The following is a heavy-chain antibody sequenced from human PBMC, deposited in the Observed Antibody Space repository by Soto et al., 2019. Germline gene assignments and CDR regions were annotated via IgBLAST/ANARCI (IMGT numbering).Heavy chain of an antibody. CDR1: GYTLTELS. V-gene: IGHV1-24*01. CDR2: FDPEDGET. D-gene: IGHD1-7*01. J-gene: IGHJ3*02. Sequence: ASVKVSFKVSGYTLTELSMHWVRQAPGKGLEWMGGFDPEDGETIYAQKFQGRVTMTEDTSTDTAYMELSSLRSEDTAVYYCATDGNWNYIGPKYAFDIWGQGTMVTVSS. CDR3: ATDGNWNYIGPKYAFDI.